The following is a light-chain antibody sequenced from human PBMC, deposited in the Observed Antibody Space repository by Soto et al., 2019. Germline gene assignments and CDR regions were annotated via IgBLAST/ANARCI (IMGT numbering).Light chain of an antibody. CDR2: EVS. V-gene: IGLV2-14*01. J-gene: IGLJ1*01. CDR1: SSDVGGYDY. Sequence: QSVLTQPPSASGSPGQSVTISCTGTSSDVGGYDYVSWYQQHPGKAPKLMIYEVSKRPSGVSNRFSGSKSGNTASLTISGLQAEDEADYYCSSYTSSSTFYVFGTGTKVTVL. CDR3: SSYTSSSTFYV.